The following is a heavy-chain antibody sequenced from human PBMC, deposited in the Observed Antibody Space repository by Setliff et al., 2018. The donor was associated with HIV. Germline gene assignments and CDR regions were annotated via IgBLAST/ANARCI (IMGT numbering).Heavy chain of an antibody. CDR1: GGSFSGYY. J-gene: IGHJ3*02. CDR3: ARGDGEASLDI. D-gene: IGHD3-10*01. Sequence: SETLSLTCAVYGGSFSGYYWTWVRQPPGKGLEWIADINHSGSTNYSPSLNSRVTISLDKSKNQFSLKLTSVNAADTAVYYCARGDGEASLDIWGRGTMVTVSS. CDR2: INHSGST. V-gene: IGHV4-34*01.